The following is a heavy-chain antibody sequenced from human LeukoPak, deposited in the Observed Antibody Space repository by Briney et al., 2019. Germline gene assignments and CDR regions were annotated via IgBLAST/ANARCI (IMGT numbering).Heavy chain of an antibody. CDR1: GGSISSYY. CDR3: ARVVTTHDAFDI. CDR2: IYYSGST. J-gene: IGHJ3*02. D-gene: IGHD4-23*01. Sequence: SETLSLTCTVSGGSISSYYWSWIRQPPGKGLERIGYIYYSGSTNYNPSLKSRVTISVDTPKNQFSLKLSSVTAADTAVYYCARVVTTHDAFDIWGQGTMVTVSS. V-gene: IGHV4-59*01.